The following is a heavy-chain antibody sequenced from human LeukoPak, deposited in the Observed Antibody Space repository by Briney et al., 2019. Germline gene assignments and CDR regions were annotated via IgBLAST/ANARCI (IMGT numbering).Heavy chain of an antibody. CDR1: GFTFSSYA. D-gene: IGHD4/OR15-4a*01. J-gene: IGHJ6*03. CDR3: AKGDLTTRYYYYYYMDV. CDR2: ISGSGDST. Sequence: GGSLRLSCAASGFTFSSYAMSWVRQAPGKGLEWVSAISGSGDSTYYADSVKGRFTISRDHSKNTLYLQMNSLRAEDTAVHYCAKGDLTTRYYYYYYMDVWGKGTTVTVSS. V-gene: IGHV3-23*01.